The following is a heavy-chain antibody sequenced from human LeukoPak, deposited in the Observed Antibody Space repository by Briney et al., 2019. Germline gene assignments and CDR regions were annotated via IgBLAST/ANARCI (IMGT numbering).Heavy chain of an antibody. J-gene: IGHJ4*02. CDR2: INPNSGGT. CDR1: GYTFTGYY. V-gene: IGHV1-2*02. D-gene: IGHD4-17*01. CDR3: TRGDYGDYLGYYFDY. Sequence: ASVKVSCKASGYTFTGYYMQWVRQAPGQGLEWMGWINPNSGGTNYAQEFQGRVTMTRDTSISTAYMELTRLTSDDTAMYYCTRGDYGDYLGYYFDYWGQGTLVTVSS.